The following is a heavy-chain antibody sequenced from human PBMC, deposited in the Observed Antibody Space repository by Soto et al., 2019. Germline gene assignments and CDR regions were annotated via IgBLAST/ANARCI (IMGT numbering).Heavy chain of an antibody. CDR3: ARALGSWGAYYFDY. CDR2: IYWDDDK. V-gene: IGHV2-5*02. D-gene: IGHD3-16*01. CDR1: GFSLNTYGVG. Sequence: KESGPTLVKPTQTLTLTCTFSGFSLNTYGVGVGWIRQPPGKALEWLALIYWDDDKRYSPSLKSRLTITKDTPKNQVVLTMTNMDPVDTVTYYCARALGSWGAYYFDYWGQGTLVTVSS. J-gene: IGHJ4*02.